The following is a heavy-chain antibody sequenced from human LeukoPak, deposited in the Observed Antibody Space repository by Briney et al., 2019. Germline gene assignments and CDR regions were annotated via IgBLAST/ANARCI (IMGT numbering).Heavy chain of an antibody. Sequence: PGGSLRLSCAASRFSFSNYWMHWVRHAPGKGLVWVSRVKSDGSNPSYADSVKGRFTISRDNGENMLYMQMNTLGAEDTAVYYFARDIVSGSGSLDYWGQGTLVTVSS. J-gene: IGHJ4*02. CDR3: ARDIVSGSGSLDY. CDR2: VKSDGSNP. D-gene: IGHD3-10*01. V-gene: IGHV3-74*01. CDR1: RFSFSNYW.